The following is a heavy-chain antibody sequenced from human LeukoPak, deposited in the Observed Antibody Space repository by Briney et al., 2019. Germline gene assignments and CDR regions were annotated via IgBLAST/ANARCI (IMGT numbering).Heavy chain of an antibody. CDR3: ARDRYSSAWSEE. CDR2: INSGGSST. CDR1: AFTFSSYW. J-gene: IGHJ4*02. D-gene: IGHD6-19*01. V-gene: IGHV3-74*01. Sequence: GGSLRLTCTASAFTFSSYWMHWVRQAPGKGLVWVSHINSGGSSTSYADSVKGRFTISRDNAKNTLYLQMNSLRAEDTAVYYCARDRYSSAWSEEWGQGTQVTVSS.